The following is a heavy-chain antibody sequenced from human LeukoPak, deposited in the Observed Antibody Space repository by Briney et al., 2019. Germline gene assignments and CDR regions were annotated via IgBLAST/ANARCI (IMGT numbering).Heavy chain of an antibody. CDR1: GFTFSSYS. CDR2: ISSSSSYI. CDR3: ARDSTPPPYYYDSSGYYVDY. V-gene: IGHV3-21*01. D-gene: IGHD3-22*01. Sequence: GGSLRLSCAASGFTFSSYSMNWVRQAPGKGLEWVSSISSSSSYIYYADSVKGRFTISRDNAKNSLYLQMNSLRAEDTAVYYCARDSTPPPYYYDSSGYYVDYWGQGTLVTVSS. J-gene: IGHJ4*02.